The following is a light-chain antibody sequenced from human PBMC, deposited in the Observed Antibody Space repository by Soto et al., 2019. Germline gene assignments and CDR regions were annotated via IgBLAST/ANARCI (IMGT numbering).Light chain of an antibody. CDR1: SSNIGEGYD. CDR2: RNT. J-gene: IGLJ1*01. V-gene: IGLV1-40*01. Sequence: QSVLTQPPSVSGAPGQRVTISCTGGSSNIGEGYDVHWYQQLPGTAPKLLIYRNTNRPSGVPDRFSGSRSATSASLAITGLQAEDEADYYCQSYDSSLSGSFFGTGTKLTVL. CDR3: QSYDSSLSGSF.